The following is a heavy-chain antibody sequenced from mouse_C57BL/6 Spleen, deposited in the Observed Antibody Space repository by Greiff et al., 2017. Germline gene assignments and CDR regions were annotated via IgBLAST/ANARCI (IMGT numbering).Heavy chain of an antibody. V-gene: IGHV5-17*01. J-gene: IGHJ4*01. D-gene: IGHD1-1*01. CDR2: ISSGSSTI. Sequence: EVMLVESGGGLVKPGGSLKLSCAASGFTFSDYGMHWVRQAPEKGLEWVAYISSGSSTIYYADTVKGRFTISRDNAKNTLFLQMTSLRSEDTAMYYCARLTTVVATTPYYAMDYWGQGTSVTVSS. CDR1: GFTFSDYG. CDR3: ARLTTVVATTPYYAMDY.